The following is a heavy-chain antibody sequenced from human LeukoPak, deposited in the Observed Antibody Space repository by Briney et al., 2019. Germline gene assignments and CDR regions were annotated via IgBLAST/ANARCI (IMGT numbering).Heavy chain of an antibody. CDR3: ARDGGSGWYNY. D-gene: IGHD6-19*01. CDR2: IHTSGST. CDR1: GGSFSGYY. Sequence: PSETLSLTCAVYGGSFSGYYWSWIRQAAGKGLEWIGRIHTSGSTNYNPSLKSRITISVDTSKNHFSLKLSSVTAADTAVYYCARDGGSGWYNYWGQGTLVTVSS. V-gene: IGHV4-4*07. J-gene: IGHJ4*02.